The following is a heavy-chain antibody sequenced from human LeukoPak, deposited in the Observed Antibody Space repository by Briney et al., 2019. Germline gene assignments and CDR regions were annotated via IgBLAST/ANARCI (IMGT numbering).Heavy chain of an antibody. CDR3: AKDRWRDGSSSFDN. CDR1: GYTFSSYP. D-gene: IGHD6-6*01. J-gene: IGHJ4*02. Sequence: GASVKVSCKASGYTFSSYPINWVRQAPGQGLEWMGWISTYNGNTNYAQKLQGRVTMTTDTSTSTAYMELRSLRSDDTAVYYCAKDRWRDGSSSFDNWGQGTLVTVSS. V-gene: IGHV1-18*01. CDR2: ISTYNGNT.